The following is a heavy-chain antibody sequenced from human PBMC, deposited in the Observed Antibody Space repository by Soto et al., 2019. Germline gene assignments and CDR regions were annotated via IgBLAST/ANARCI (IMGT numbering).Heavy chain of an antibody. Sequence: GGSLRLSCAASGFTFSSSAMSWVRQAPGKGLEWVSGISGGGGSTFYADSVKGRFTISRDNSKNTLFLQMNSLRAEDTAVYYCVKYGGSGVGATTHFDYWGQGTLVTVSS. V-gene: IGHV3-23*01. CDR2: ISGGGGST. CDR3: VKYGGSGVGATTHFDY. J-gene: IGHJ4*02. D-gene: IGHD1-26*01. CDR1: GFTFSSSA.